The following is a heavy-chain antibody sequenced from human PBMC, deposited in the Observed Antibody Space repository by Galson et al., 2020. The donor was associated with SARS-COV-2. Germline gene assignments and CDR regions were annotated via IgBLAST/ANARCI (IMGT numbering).Heavy chain of an antibody. CDR1: GYTFTGYY. J-gene: IGHJ6*02. CDR2: INPNSGGT. CDR3: ARALSYGSGSYYYYYGMDV. V-gene: IGHV1-2*02. D-gene: IGHD3-10*01. Sequence: ASVKVSCKASGYTFTGYYMHWVRQAPGQGLEWMGWINPNSGGTNYAQKFQGRVTMTRDTSISTAYMELSRLRSDDTAVYYCARALSYGSGSYYYYYGMDVWGQGTTVTVSS.